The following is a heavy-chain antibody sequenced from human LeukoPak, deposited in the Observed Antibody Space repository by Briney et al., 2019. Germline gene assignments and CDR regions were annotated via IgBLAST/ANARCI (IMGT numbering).Heavy chain of an antibody. V-gene: IGHV4-59*01. CDR2: FHDSEST. Sequence: SESLSLTCTVAGGSISNSFWSWSREPPGQQLKWIGCFHDSESTNYNPSLKSRVSISLDTSKNQVSLWLSSVTAADTAVYYCARGDASGRPGIGFDFWGQGTLVTVSS. CDR1: GGSISNSF. J-gene: IGHJ4*02. D-gene: IGHD1-26*01. CDR3: ARGDASGRPGIGFDF.